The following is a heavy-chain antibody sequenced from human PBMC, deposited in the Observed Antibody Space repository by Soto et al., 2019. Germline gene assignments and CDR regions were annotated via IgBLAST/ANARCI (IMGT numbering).Heavy chain of an antibody. D-gene: IGHD2-15*01. CDR3: ARDLGVALATLPLDF. CDR1: GFTFSTYS. J-gene: IGHJ4*02. Sequence: PGGSLRLSCAASGFTFSTYSMNWVRQAPGKGLEWVSDITTSSSFRFYADSVKGRFTISRDDAKNSLYLQMNSLRAEDTGVYYCARDLGVALATLPLDFWGQGTLVTVSS. V-gene: IGHV3-21*01. CDR2: ITTSSSFR.